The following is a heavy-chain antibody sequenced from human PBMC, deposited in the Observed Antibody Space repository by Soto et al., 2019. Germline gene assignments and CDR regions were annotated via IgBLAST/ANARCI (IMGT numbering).Heavy chain of an antibody. CDR3: ARRAVTTYHFFDY. Sequence: GSLRLSCATSGFTFSSFDMDWVRQAPGKGLEWVSSIHRASTYIYYADSVRGRFTISRDNAKSSLYLQMNSLTVEDTAVYYCARRAVTTYHFFDYWGQGA. J-gene: IGHJ4*02. V-gene: IGHV3-21*06. CDR2: IHRASTYI. D-gene: IGHD4-17*01. CDR1: GFTFSSFD.